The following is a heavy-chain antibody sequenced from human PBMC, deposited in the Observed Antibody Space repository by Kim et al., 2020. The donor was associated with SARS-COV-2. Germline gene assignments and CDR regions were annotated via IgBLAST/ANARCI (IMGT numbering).Heavy chain of an antibody. V-gene: IGHV4-34*01. D-gene: IGHD6-13*01. Sequence: TPSLKSRVTISVDTSKNQCSLKLSSVTAADTAVYYCAQSIAAAGYYFDYWGQGTLVTVSS. CDR3: AQSIAAAGYYFDY. J-gene: IGHJ4*02.